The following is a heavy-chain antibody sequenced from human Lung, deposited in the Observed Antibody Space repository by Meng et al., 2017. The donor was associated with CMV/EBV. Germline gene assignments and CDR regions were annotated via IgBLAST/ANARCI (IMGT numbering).Heavy chain of an antibody. J-gene: IGHJ4*02. CDR1: GSTFTGYS. CDR2: INPNSGGT. D-gene: IGHD6-13*01. CDR3: ARDWEGSWAVFDY. V-gene: IGHV1-2*04. Sequence: QGQVVQSGAGVKTPWASDKVACKASGSTFTGYSMHWVRQAPGQGLEWMGWINPNSGGTNYAQKFQGWATMTRDTSISTAYMELSRLRSDDTAVYYCARDWEGSWAVFDYWGQGTLVTVSS.